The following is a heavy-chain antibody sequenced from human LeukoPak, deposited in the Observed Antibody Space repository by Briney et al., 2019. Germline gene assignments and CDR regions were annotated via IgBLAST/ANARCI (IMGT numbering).Heavy chain of an antibody. CDR3: AKDGGDTTLVTPILLFDY. CDR2: ISGSGGST. D-gene: IGHD5-18*01. Sequence: GGSLRLSCAASGFTFSNYAMSWVRQAPGKGLEWVSAISGSGGSTYYADSVKGRFTISRDNSKNTLYLQMNSLRAEDTAVYYCAKDGGDTTLVTPILLFDYWGQGTLVTVSS. J-gene: IGHJ4*02. CDR1: GFTFSNYA. V-gene: IGHV3-23*01.